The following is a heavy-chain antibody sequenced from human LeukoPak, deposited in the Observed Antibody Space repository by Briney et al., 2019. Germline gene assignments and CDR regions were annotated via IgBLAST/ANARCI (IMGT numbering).Heavy chain of an antibody. CDR2: IKQDGSEK. D-gene: IGHD2-2*01. CDR1: GFTFSSYW. Sequence: GGSLRLSCAASGFTFSSYWMSWVRQAPGKGLEWVANIKQDGSEKYYVDSVKGRFTISRDNAKNSLYLQMNSLRAEDTAVYYCARSVVPAAMQYFQHWGQGTLVTVSS. J-gene: IGHJ1*01. V-gene: IGHV3-7*03. CDR3: ARSVVPAAMQYFQH.